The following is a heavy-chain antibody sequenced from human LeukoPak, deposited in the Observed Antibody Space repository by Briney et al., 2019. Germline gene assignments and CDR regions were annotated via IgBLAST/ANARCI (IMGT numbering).Heavy chain of an antibody. V-gene: IGHV1-8*01. J-gene: IGHJ4*02. CDR3: ARGRSGLAAAGTYDY. D-gene: IGHD6-25*01. Sequence: VASVKVSCKASGYTFTGSDINWVRQAAGQGLEWMGWINPNSGRTGYAQKFQGRVTMTENTSISTAYMESSSLRFDDTAVYYCARGRSGLAAAGTYDYWGQGTLITVSS. CDR2: INPNSGRT. CDR1: GYTFTGSD.